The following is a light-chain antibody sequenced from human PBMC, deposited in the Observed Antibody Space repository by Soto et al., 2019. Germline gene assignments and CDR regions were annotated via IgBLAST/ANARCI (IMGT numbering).Light chain of an antibody. CDR1: QTVGSSF. V-gene: IGKV3-20*01. Sequence: EIVMTQSPATLSVSPGDGVTLSCRASQTVGSSFLGWYQQKPGQAPRLIIYGASNRATGIPDRFSGRGSGTDFTLTISRLDPEDFVVYYCHHYGGSQYTFGQGTKLEI. CDR3: HHYGGSQYT. CDR2: GAS. J-gene: IGKJ2*01.